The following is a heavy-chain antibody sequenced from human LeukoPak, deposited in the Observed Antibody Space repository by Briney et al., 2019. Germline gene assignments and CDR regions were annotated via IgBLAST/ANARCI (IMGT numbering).Heavy chain of an antibody. CDR3: ARGPRWNFDY. Sequence: GGSLRLSCAASGFTFSDYWVIWVRQVPGKGLEWVAKINPDGSDKSYVDSVKGRFTISRDNAKNSLYLQMNSLRAEDTAVYYCARGPRWNFDYWGQGTLVTVSS. D-gene: IGHD3-16*02. CDR1: GFTFSDYW. J-gene: IGHJ4*02. CDR2: INPDGSDK. V-gene: IGHV3-7*04.